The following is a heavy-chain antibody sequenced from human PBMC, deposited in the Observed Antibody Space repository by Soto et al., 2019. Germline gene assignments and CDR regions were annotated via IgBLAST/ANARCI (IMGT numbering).Heavy chain of an antibody. Sequence: QVQLQESGPGLVKPSQTLSLTCTVSGGSISSGGYYWSWIRQHPGKGLEWIGYIYYSGSTYYNPSLKSRVTISVDTSKNQFSLKLSSVTAADTAVYYCARARDGHCSGGSCYSFWFDPWGQGTLVTVSS. CDR1: GGSISSGGYY. J-gene: IGHJ5*02. CDR2: IYYSGST. D-gene: IGHD2-15*01. V-gene: IGHV4-31*03. CDR3: ARARDGHCSGGSCYSFWFDP.